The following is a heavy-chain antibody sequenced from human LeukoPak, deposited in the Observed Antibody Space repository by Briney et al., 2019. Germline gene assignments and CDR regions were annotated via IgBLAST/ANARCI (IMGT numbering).Heavy chain of an antibody. V-gene: IGHV1-18*01. Sequence: ASVKVSCKASGYTFTSYGIIWVRQAPGQGLEWMGWISAYNGNTNYAQKLQGRVTMTTDTSTSTAYMELRSLRSDDTAVYYCARDLIRGSLWFGDDEYYMDVWGKGTTVTVSS. D-gene: IGHD3-10*01. CDR1: GYTFTSYG. J-gene: IGHJ6*03. CDR3: ARDLIRGSLWFGDDEYYMDV. CDR2: ISAYNGNT.